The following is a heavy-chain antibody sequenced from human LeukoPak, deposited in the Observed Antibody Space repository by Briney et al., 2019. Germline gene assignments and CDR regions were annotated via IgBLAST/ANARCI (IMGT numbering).Heavy chain of an antibody. CDR3: AKSPMPYYYDSSGYYLRYFDY. D-gene: IGHD3-22*01. Sequence: PGGSLRLSCAASGFTFASYAMSWVRQAPGKGLEWVSVISGSGGSTYYADSVKGRFTISRDNSKNTLYLQMNSLRAEDTAVYYCAKSPMPYYYDSSGYYLRYFDYWGQGTLVTVSS. CDR2: ISGSGGST. CDR1: GFTFASYA. J-gene: IGHJ4*02. V-gene: IGHV3-23*01.